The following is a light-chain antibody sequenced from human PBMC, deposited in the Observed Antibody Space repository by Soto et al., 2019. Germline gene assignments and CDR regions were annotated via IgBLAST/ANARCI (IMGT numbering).Light chain of an antibody. J-gene: IGLJ1*01. CDR2: DVS. CDR3: SSYTSSTPD. V-gene: IGLV2-14*01. Sequence: QSALTQPASVSGSPGQSITISCTGTSSDVGGYNYVSWYQQHPGKAPKLMIYDVSNRPSGVSNRFSGSKYGNTASLTISGLQAEDEADYYCSSYTSSTPDFGTGTKVTVL. CDR1: SSDVGGYNY.